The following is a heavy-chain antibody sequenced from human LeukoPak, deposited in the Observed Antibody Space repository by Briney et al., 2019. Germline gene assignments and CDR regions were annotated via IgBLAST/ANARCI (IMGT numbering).Heavy chain of an antibody. Sequence: SKNLSLTCTVSGGSISSYYWSRIRQPPGKGLEWIGYIYTSGSTNYNPSLKSRVTISVDTSKNQFSLKLSSVTAADTAVYYCARHALSSHYGSGKSTPYYFDYWGQGTLVTVSS. CDR2: IYTSGST. CDR1: GGSISSYY. V-gene: IGHV4-4*09. J-gene: IGHJ4*02. CDR3: ARHALSSHYGSGKSTPYYFDY. D-gene: IGHD3-10*01.